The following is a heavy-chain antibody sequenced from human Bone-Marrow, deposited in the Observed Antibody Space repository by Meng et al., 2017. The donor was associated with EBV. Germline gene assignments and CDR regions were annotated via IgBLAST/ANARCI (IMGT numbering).Heavy chain of an antibody. V-gene: IGHV1-69*01. Sequence: QVAVVQSVAEVNNARFSLWVSCKTSAGTFSIEAVRWVRQAPGQGLEWMGGFIPVSGAPHYARKFQDRVTITADESTSTHYMDLNNLKSEDTAMYYCASESRRGFTPDYWGQGTLVTSPQ. CDR1: AGTFSIEA. CDR3: ASESRRGFTPDY. J-gene: IGHJ4*02. D-gene: IGHD3-10*01. CDR2: FIPVSGAP.